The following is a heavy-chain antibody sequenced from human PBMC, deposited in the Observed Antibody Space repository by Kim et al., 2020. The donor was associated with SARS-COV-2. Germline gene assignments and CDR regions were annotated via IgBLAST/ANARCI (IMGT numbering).Heavy chain of an antibody. V-gene: IGHV3-30*04. CDR2: ISYDGSNK. CDR3: ARGMVRGVSFGAFDY. CDR1: GFTFSSYA. D-gene: IGHD3-10*01. J-gene: IGHJ4*01. Sequence: GGSLRLSCAASGFTFSSYAMHWVRQAPGKGLEWVAVISYDGSNKYYADSVKGRFTISRDNSKNTLYLQMNSLRAEDTAVYYCARGMVRGVSFGAFDYWG.